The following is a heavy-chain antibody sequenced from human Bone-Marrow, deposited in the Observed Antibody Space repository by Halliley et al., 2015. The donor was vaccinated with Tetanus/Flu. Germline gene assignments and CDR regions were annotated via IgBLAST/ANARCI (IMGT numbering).Heavy chain of an antibody. CDR1: GYSFTNYW. D-gene: IGHD3-10*01. J-gene: IGHJ4*02. V-gene: IGHV5-51*03. CDR2: IYPGDSDA. Sequence: QLVQSGVEVKKPGESLKISCKGSGYSFTNYWIGWVRQMPGKGLEWVGIIYPGDSDATYSPSFRGQVTISADMSINTAYLQWSSLKASDTAIYFCARGGWELRNFDYWGQGTLVTVSS. CDR3: ARGGWELRNFDY.